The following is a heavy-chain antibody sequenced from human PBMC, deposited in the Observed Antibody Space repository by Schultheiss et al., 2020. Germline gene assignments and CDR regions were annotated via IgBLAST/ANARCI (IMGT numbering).Heavy chain of an antibody. D-gene: IGHD6-13*01. V-gene: IGHV3-30-3*01. Sequence: GGSLRLSCAASGFTFSSYAMHWVRQAPGKGLEWVAVISYDGSNKYYADSVKGRFTISRDNSKNTLYLQMNSLRAEDTAVYYCAKGAIAAAGRNWFDPWGQGTLVTFSS. CDR3: AKGAIAAAGRNWFDP. J-gene: IGHJ5*02. CDR1: GFTFSSYA. CDR2: ISYDGSNK.